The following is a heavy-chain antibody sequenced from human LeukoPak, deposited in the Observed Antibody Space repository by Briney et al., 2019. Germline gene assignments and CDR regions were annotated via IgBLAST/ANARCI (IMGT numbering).Heavy chain of an antibody. CDR2: INHTGST. CDR3: ARGRRWIQLWSYSDY. D-gene: IGHD5-18*01. V-gene: IGHV4-34*01. J-gene: IGHJ4*02. CDR1: GGSFSGYY. Sequence: PSETLSLTCAVYGGSFSGYYWSWIRQPPGKGLEWIGEINHTGSTNYNPSLKSRVTISVDTSKNQFSLKLSSVTAADTAVYYCARGRRWIQLWSYSDYWGQGTLVTVSS.